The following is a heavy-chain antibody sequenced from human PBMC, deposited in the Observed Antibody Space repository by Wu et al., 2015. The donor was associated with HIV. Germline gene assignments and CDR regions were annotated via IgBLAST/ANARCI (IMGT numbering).Heavy chain of an antibody. Sequence: QVQLVQSGAEVKKPGASMKVSCKASGYTFTGDYIHWVRQAPGQGLEWMGYINPNNGGTNYAQKFQGRVTMTRDTSINTTYMEVSRLRSDDTAVYYCARSHKWLRLRYEGNFDYWGQGTLVTVSS. J-gene: IGHJ4*02. D-gene: IGHD5-12*01. V-gene: IGHV1-2*02. CDR3: ARSHKWLRLRYEGNFDY. CDR1: GYTFTGDY. CDR2: INPNNGGT.